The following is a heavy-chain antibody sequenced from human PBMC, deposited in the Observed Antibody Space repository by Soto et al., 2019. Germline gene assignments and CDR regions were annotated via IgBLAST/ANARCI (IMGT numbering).Heavy chain of an antibody. CDR2: ISSSSSYI. J-gene: IGHJ6*02. CDR1: GFTCSSYS. D-gene: IGHD3-16*02. CDR3: ESRGLSHGYYYGMDV. Sequence: GGSLRLSCAASGFTCSSYSMNWVRQAPGKGLEWVSSISSSSSYIYYADSVKGRFTIPRDNAKNSLYLKMNSLRAEDTAVYYCESRGLSHGYYYGMDVWGQGTTVTVSS. V-gene: IGHV3-21*01.